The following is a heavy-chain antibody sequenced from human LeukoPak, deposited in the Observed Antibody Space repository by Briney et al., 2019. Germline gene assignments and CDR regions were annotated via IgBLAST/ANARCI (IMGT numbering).Heavy chain of an antibody. CDR3: ARAPYDSSGYYDY. J-gene: IGHJ4*02. CDR1: GGSISSSSYY. CDR2: IYHSGST. Sequence: PSETLSLTCTVSGGSISSSSYYWGWIRQPPGKGLEWIGYIYHSGSTYYNPSLKSRVTISVDRSKNQFSLKLSSVTAADTAVYYCARAPYDSSGYYDYWGQGTLVTVSS. V-gene: IGHV4-30-2*01. D-gene: IGHD3-22*01.